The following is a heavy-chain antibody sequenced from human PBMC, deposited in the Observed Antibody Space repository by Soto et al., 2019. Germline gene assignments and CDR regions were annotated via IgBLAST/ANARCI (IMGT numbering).Heavy chain of an antibody. V-gene: IGHV3-30*04. CDR3: AKDSGYKNYYYYYGMDV. Sequence: GGSLRLSCAASGFTFSSYAMHWVRQAPGKGLEWVAVISYDGSNKYYADSVKGRFTISRDNSKNTLYLQMNSLRAEDTAVYYCAKDSGYKNYYYYYGMDVWGQGTTVTVSS. CDR2: ISYDGSNK. CDR1: GFTFSSYA. D-gene: IGHD6-25*01. J-gene: IGHJ6*02.